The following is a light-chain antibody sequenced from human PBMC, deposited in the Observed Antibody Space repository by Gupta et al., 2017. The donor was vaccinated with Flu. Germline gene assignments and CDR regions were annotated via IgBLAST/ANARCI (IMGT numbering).Light chain of an antibody. CDR2: ADD. V-gene: IGLV3-1*01. CDR1: KLGNKY. J-gene: IGLJ2*01. Sequence: SYELTQQPSGSVSPGQTASITCSGDKLGNKYACWYQHKAGQSPVLVIYADDKRPSGVPERFSGSNSGNTATLTISGTQAVDEADYYCQTWDSATVVFGGGTKLTVL. CDR3: QTWDSATVV.